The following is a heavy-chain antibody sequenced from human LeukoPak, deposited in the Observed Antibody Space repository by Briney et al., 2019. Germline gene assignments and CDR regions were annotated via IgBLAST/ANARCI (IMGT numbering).Heavy chain of an antibody. CDR2: IGVAANT. J-gene: IGHJ4*02. D-gene: IGHD1-26*01. CDR1: GFTFSSYT. V-gene: IGHV3-13*01. CDR3: ARQNTPHGNFDY. Sequence: GGSLRLSCAASGFTFSSYTMNWVRQAPGKGLEWVSAIGVAANTFYSGSVKGRFTISRENAKNSLYLLMTSLRAEDTAVYYCARQNTPHGNFDYWGQGILVTVSS.